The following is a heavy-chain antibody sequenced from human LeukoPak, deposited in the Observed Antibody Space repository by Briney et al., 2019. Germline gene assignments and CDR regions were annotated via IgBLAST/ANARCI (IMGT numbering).Heavy chain of an antibody. CDR3: AKGSGSYYDAFDI. Sequence: GGSLRLSCAASGFTFDDYAMHWVRQAPGKGLEWVSGISWNSGSIGYADSVKGRFTISRDNAKNSLYLQMNSLRAEDTALYYCAKGSGSYYDAFDIWGQGTMVTVSS. CDR1: GFTFDDYA. J-gene: IGHJ3*02. CDR2: ISWNSGSI. D-gene: IGHD3-10*01. V-gene: IGHV3-9*01.